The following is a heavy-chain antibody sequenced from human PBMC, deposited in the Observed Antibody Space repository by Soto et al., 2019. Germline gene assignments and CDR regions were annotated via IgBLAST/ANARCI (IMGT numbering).Heavy chain of an antibody. J-gene: IGHJ4*02. V-gene: IGHV3-30-3*01. CDR2: ISYDGSNK. Sequence: GGSLRLSCAASGFTFSSYAIHWVRQAPGKGLEWVAVISYDGSNKYYADSVKGRFTISRDDSKNTLYLQMNSLRTEDTAVYYCARAGSISMIVVTNFGYWGQGTLVTVSS. D-gene: IGHD3-22*01. CDR1: GFTFSSYA. CDR3: ARAGSISMIVVTNFGY.